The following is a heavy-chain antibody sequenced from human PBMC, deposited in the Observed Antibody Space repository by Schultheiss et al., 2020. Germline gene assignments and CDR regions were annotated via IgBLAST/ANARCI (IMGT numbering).Heavy chain of an antibody. CDR1: GGSISSGSYY. D-gene: IGHD2-2*01. V-gene: IGHV4-61*02. J-gene: IGHJ6*02. Sequence: SETLSLTCTVSGGSISSGSYYWSWIRQPAGKGLEWIGRIYTSGSTNYNPSLKSRVTMSVDTSKNQFSLKLSSVTAADTAVYYCATGVKGDCSSTSCYYYYGMDVWGQGTTVTVSS. CDR2: IYTSGST. CDR3: ATGVKGDCSSTSCYYYYGMDV.